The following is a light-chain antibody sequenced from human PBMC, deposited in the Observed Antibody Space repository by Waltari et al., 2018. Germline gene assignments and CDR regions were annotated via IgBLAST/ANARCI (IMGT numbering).Light chain of an antibody. CDR2: AAS. CDR1: QGISSN. Sequence: IQLTQSPSSLSASVGDNVTITCWASQGISSNLAWYQQKQGKAPKLLISAASTLQSGVPLRFSGSGSGTDFTLTISSLQPEDFATYYCQQLNSYPITFGQGTRLEIK. V-gene: IGKV1-9*01. CDR3: QQLNSYPIT. J-gene: IGKJ5*01.